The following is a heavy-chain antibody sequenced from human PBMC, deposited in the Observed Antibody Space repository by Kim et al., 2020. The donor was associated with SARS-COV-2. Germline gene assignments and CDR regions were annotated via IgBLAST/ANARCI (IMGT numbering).Heavy chain of an antibody. J-gene: IGHJ4*02. D-gene: IGHD1-1*01. Sequence: TRYSPSFQGQVTISADKSISTAYLQWSSLKASDTAMYYCARLRAGTADYWGQGTLVTVSS. V-gene: IGHV5-51*01. CDR2: T. CDR3: ARLRAGTADY.